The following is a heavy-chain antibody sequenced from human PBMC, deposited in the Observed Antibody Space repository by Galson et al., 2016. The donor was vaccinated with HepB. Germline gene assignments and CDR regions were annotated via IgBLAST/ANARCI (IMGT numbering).Heavy chain of an antibody. J-gene: IGHJ6*02. CDR2: IWYDENNK. Sequence: SLRLSCAASGFNFSTYGMHWVRQAPGEGLEWVALIWYDENNKNYADSVKGRFTISRDNSKNTLYLQMNSLRAEDTAVYYCAREAYYDFWSGYYGYDFYDYGTDVWSQGTAVTVSS. D-gene: IGHD3-3*01. V-gene: IGHV3-33*01. CDR1: GFNFSTYG. CDR3: AREAYYDFWSGYYGYDFYDYGTDV.